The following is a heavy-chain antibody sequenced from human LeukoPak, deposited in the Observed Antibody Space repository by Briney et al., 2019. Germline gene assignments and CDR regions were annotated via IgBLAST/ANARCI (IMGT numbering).Heavy chain of an antibody. CDR3: ARDGYCSGGSCYLGY. J-gene: IGHJ4*02. D-gene: IGHD2-15*01. Sequence: SVKVSCKASGGTFSSYAISWVRQAPGQGLEWMGGIIPIFGTANYAQKFQGRVTMTRDTSTSTVYMELSSLRSEDTAVYYCARDGYCSGGSCYLGYWGQGTLVTVSS. CDR1: GGTFSSYA. V-gene: IGHV1-69*05. CDR2: IIPIFGTA.